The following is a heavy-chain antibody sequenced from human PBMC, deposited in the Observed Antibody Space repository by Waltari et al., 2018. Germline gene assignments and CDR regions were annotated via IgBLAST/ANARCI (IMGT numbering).Heavy chain of an antibody. Sequence: QVQLXESGPGLVKPSGTLSLTXAVSGDSMSARTYFRXWIRQPPGKGVEWIATVFFSGRTYFNXALKCRVTXSADXSKXQISRXLXSVTAADTXXYYCXRHAPNYDYVXEGPFDIXGQGTMVTVXS. J-gene: IGHJ3*02. CDR3: XRHAPNYDYVXEGPFDI. V-gene: IGHV4-39*01. D-gene: IGHD3-16*01. CDR1: GDSMSARTYF. CDR2: VFFSGRT.